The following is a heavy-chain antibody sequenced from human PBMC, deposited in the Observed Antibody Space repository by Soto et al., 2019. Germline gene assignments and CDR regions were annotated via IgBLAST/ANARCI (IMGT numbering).Heavy chain of an antibody. J-gene: IGHJ4*02. V-gene: IGHV4-61*01. CDR3: ASSLQ. CDR1: GGSVNSGSYY. Sequence: SETLSLTCTVSGGSVNSGSYYWSWIRQPPGKGLEWIGYIYYSGSTNYNPSLKNRVTISVDTSKNQFSLKLSSVTAADTAVYYCASSLQWGQGTLVTVSS. CDR2: IYYSGST.